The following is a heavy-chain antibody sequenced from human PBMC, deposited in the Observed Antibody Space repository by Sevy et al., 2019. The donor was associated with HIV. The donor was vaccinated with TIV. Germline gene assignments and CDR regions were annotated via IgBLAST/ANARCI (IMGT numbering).Heavy chain of an antibody. D-gene: IGHD2-21*02. CDR3: AKLACGGDCHDAFDF. CDR2: ISDDGSNK. Sequence: GGSLRLSCAASGFTFSSYGMHWVRQAPGKGLEWVAVISDDGSNKYYADSVKGRFTISRDNSKNTLYLQMNSLRAEDTAVYYCAKLACGGDCHDAFDFWGQGTMVTVSS. V-gene: IGHV3-30*18. J-gene: IGHJ3*01. CDR1: GFTFSSYG.